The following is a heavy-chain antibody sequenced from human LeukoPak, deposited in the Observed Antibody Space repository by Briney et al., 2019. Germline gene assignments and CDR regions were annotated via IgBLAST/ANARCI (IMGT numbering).Heavy chain of an antibody. J-gene: IGHJ3*02. CDR1: GFTFSSYSM. Sequence: GSLRLSCAASGFTFSSYSMNWVRQPPGKGLEWIGEIYHSGSTNYNPSLKSRVTISMDKSKNQFSLKLSSVTAADTAVYYCVRASVESGGAFDIWGQGTMVTVSS. D-gene: IGHD2-15*01. CDR3: VRASVESGGAFDI. V-gene: IGHV4-4*02. CDR2: IYHSGST.